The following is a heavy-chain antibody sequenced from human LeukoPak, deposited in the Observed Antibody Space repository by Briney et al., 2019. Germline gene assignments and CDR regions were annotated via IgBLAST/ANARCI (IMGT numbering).Heavy chain of an antibody. V-gene: IGHV4-39*07. CDR2: IYYSGST. J-gene: IGHJ3*02. Sequence: SETLSLTCSVSGGSIRSSSYYWGWIRQPPGEGLEWIGSIYYSGSTYYNPSLKSRVTISIDTSKNQFSLKLSSVTAADTAVYYCARDLYSSRTNDAFVIWGQGTVVTVSS. D-gene: IGHD6-13*01. CDR3: ARDLYSSRTNDAFVI. CDR1: GGSIRSSSYY.